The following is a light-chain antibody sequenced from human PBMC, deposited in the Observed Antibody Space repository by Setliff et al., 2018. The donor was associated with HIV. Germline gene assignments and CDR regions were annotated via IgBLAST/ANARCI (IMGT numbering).Light chain of an antibody. CDR3: CSYAGSYNWV. V-gene: IGLV2-11*01. J-gene: IGLJ3*02. CDR1: SSDVGAYNY. CDR2: DVS. Sequence: QSALTQPRSVSGSPGQSVIISCTGTSSDVGAYNYVSWYQQHPGKAPKLMICDVSKRPSGVPDRFSASKSGNTASLTISGLQAEDEADYYCCSYAGSYNWVFGGGTKVTVL.